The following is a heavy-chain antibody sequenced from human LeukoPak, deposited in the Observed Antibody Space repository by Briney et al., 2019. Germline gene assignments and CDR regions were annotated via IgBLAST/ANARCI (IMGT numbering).Heavy chain of an antibody. V-gene: IGHV4-39*01. CDR3: ARLSWLPED. D-gene: IGHD5-24*01. CDR1: GGSIRSSYYY. Sequence: PSETLSLTCTVSGGSIRSSYYYWGWIRQPPGKGLEWIGSIYDSGSTYYNPSLKSRVTISVDTSKNQFSLKLSSVTAADTAVYYCARLSWLPEDWGQGTLVTVSS. J-gene: IGHJ4*02. CDR2: IYDSGST.